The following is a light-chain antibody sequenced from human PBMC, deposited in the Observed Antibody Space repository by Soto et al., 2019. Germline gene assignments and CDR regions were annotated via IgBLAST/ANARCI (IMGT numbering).Light chain of an antibody. Sequence: QSVLTQPTSASGSPGQSVTISCTGTSSDVGGYNYVSWYQQHPGKAPKLMIYEVNKRPSGVPDRFSGSKSGNTASLTVSGLQAEDEADYYCNSYAGSPYVFGTGTKLTVL. CDR2: EVN. CDR1: SSDVGGYNY. J-gene: IGLJ1*01. V-gene: IGLV2-8*01. CDR3: NSYAGSPYV.